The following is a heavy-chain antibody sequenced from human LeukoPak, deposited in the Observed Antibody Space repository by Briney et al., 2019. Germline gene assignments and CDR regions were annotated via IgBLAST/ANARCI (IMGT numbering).Heavy chain of an antibody. D-gene: IGHD6-13*01. V-gene: IGHV3-64*01. Sequence: GGSLRLSCAASGFTFSSYAMSWVRQARGKGLEWVSAISGNGGSTYYANSVKGRFTISRDNSKNTLYLQMGSLRAEDMAVYYCARDGGIAAAGTFDYWGQGTLVTVSS. CDR1: GFTFSSYA. J-gene: IGHJ4*02. CDR3: ARDGGIAAAGTFDY. CDR2: ISGNGGST.